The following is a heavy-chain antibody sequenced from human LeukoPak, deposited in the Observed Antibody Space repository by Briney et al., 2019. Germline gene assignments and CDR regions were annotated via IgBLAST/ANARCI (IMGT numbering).Heavy chain of an antibody. D-gene: IGHD6-13*01. Sequence: ASVKVSCKASGYTFTGYYMHWVRQAPGQGLEWMGWINPNSGGTNYAQKFQGRVTMTRDTSISTAYMELSRLRSDDTAVYYCARDFAAAGTTQDDNWFDPWGQGTLVTVSS. CDR1: GYTFTGYY. CDR2: INPNSGGT. CDR3: ARDFAAAGTTQDDNWFDP. J-gene: IGHJ5*02. V-gene: IGHV1-2*02.